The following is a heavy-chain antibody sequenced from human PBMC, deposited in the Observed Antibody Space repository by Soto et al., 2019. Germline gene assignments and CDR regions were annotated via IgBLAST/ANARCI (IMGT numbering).Heavy chain of an antibody. CDR2: IYYSGST. CDR1: GGSISSYY. D-gene: IGHD2-15*01. J-gene: IGHJ6*03. Sequence: QVQLQESGPGLVKPSETLSLTCTVSGGSISSYYWSWIRQPPGKGLEWIGYIYYSGSTNYNPSLKSRITISVDTAKNQFSLKLSSETAADTAVYYCARAGNVVVVAATWNYYMDVWGKGTTVTVSS. CDR3: ARAGNVVVVAATWNYYMDV. V-gene: IGHV4-59*01.